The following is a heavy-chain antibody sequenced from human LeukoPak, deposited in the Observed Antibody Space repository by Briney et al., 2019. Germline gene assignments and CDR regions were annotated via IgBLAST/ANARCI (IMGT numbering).Heavy chain of an antibody. Sequence: GSLRLSCAASGFTFSSYSMNWVRQAPGKGLEWVSSISSSSSYIYYADSVKGRFTISRDNAKNSLYLQMNSLRAEDTAVYYCARERPLMVYAGPLDYWGQGTLVTVSS. D-gene: IGHD2-8*01. CDR3: ARERPLMVYAGPLDY. CDR1: GFTFSSYS. J-gene: IGHJ4*02. CDR2: ISSSSSYI. V-gene: IGHV3-21*01.